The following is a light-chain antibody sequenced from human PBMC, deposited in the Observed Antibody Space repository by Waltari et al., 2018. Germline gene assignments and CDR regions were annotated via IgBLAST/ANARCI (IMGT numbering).Light chain of an antibody. CDR2: QDS. CDR1: KLGEKY. V-gene: IGLV3-1*01. Sequence: SYELTQPPSVSVSPGQPASIPCSGNKLGEKYACWYQQKPGQSPVLVIYQDSKRPSGIPERFSGSNSGNTATLTISGTQAMDEADYYCQAWDSSTVVFGGGTKLTVL. J-gene: IGLJ2*01. CDR3: QAWDSSTVV.